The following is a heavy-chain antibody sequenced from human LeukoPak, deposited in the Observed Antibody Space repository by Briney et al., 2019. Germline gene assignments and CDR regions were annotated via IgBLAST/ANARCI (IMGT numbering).Heavy chain of an antibody. D-gene: IGHD1-26*01. Sequence: SETLSLTCTVSGYSISSGYYWGWIRQPPGKGLEWIGSIYHSGSTYFNPSLKSRVTISVDTSKNQFSLKLRSVTAADTAVYYCARGKSRGSHIDYWGQGTLVTVSS. CDR1: GYSISSGYY. CDR3: ARGKSRGSHIDY. V-gene: IGHV4-38-2*02. CDR2: IYHSGST. J-gene: IGHJ4*02.